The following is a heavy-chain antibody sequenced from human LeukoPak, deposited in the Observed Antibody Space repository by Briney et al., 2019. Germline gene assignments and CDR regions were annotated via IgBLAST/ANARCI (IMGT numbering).Heavy chain of an antibody. CDR3: AAGYYYSSGSSYMDV. CDR1: GYTFTTYD. V-gene: IGHV1-8*03. Sequence: ASVKVSCKASGYTFTTYDINWVRQATGQGLEWMGWLNPNNGNTGYAQKFQGRVTITRNTSINTAYMELSSLRSEDTAVYYCAAGYYYSSGSSYMDVWGRGTTVTISS. CDR2: LNPNNGNT. D-gene: IGHD3-10*01. J-gene: IGHJ6*03.